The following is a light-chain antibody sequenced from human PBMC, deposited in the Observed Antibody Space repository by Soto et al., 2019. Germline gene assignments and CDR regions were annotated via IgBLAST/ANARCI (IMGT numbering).Light chain of an antibody. V-gene: IGKV3-15*01. CDR2: GAS. CDR3: QXYNNWPRT. J-gene: IGKJ1*01. Sequence: EIVLTQSPGTLSLSPGDSATLSCRATQSVSSPYLAWYQQKPGQAPRLLIYGASTRATGIPARFSGSGSGTELTLTISRLQSEDFGVYYCQXYNNWPRTCGQGTKVDI. CDR1: QSVSSP.